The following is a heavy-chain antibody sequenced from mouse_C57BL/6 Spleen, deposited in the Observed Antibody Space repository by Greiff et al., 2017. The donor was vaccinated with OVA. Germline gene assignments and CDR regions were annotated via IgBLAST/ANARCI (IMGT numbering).Heavy chain of an antibody. CDR2: IYPGDGDT. Sequence: VKLQQSGAELVKPGASVKISCKASGYAFSSYWMNWVKQRPGKGLEWIGQIYPGDGDTNYNGKFKGKATLTADKSSSTACMQLSSLTSEDSAVYFCARYATVGYFDVWGTGTTVTVSS. J-gene: IGHJ1*03. V-gene: IGHV1-80*01. CDR3: ARYATVGYFDV. CDR1: GYAFSSYW. D-gene: IGHD1-1*01.